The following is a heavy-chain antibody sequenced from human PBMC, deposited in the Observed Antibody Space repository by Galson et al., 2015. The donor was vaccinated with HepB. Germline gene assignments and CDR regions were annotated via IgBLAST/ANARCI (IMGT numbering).Heavy chain of an antibody. D-gene: IGHD2-15*01. Sequence: SGAEVKKPGGSLRLSCAASGFTFSNYDMNWVRQAPGKGLEWVSGVSRSGGTTDYADAVKGRFTISRDNSKNTVFLQMNSLRAEDTAVYYCANGGSGCDGVTCYTWFFDRWGQGTLVTVSS. V-gene: IGHV3-23*01. CDR1: GFTFSNYD. CDR2: VSRSGGTT. CDR3: ANGGSGCDGVTCYTWFFDR. J-gene: IGHJ4*02.